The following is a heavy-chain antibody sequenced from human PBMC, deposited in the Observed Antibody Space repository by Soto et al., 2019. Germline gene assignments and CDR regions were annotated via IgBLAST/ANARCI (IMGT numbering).Heavy chain of an antibody. CDR2: ISGSGRST. CDR1: GFTFSSFA. V-gene: IGHV3-23*01. CDR3: AKETYSGPLDY. J-gene: IGHJ4*02. Sequence: GGSLRLSCAASGFTFSSFAMSWVRLAPEKGLEWVTGISGSGRSTFYADSVKGRFTISRDNSKNTLYLQMNSLRAEDTAVYYCAKETYSGPLDYWGQGTLVTVSS. D-gene: IGHD2-15*01.